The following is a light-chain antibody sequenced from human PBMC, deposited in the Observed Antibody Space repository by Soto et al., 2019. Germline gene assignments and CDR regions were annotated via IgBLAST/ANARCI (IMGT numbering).Light chain of an antibody. Sequence: QSVLTQPPSVSAAPGQKVTISCSGSSSNIGNNFVSWYQQLPATAPKLLIYDNNNRPSGIPDRFSGSKSGTSATLGITGLQTGDEADYYCGTWDSSLSAGVFGGGTKVTVL. J-gene: IGLJ2*01. CDR3: GTWDSSLSAGV. CDR1: SSNIGNNF. CDR2: DNN. V-gene: IGLV1-51*01.